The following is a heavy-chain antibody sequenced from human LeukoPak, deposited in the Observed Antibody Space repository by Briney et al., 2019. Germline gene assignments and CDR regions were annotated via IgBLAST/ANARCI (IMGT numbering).Heavy chain of an antibody. D-gene: IGHD3-10*01. Sequence: PGGSLRLSCAASGFTFSSHGMHWVRQAPGKGLEWVAVTSSDLNVKLYADSVKGRFTISRDNSRSTLYLQMNSLRPEDTAIYYCAREGYYGSGSPPSLYFDYWGQGTLVTVSS. CDR3: AREGYYGSGSPPSLYFDY. V-gene: IGHV3-30*03. CDR1: GFTFSSHG. J-gene: IGHJ4*02. CDR2: TSSDLNVK.